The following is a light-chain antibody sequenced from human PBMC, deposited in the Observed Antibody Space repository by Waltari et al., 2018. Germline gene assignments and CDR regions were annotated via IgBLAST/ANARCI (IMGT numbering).Light chain of an antibody. CDR3: QQYGSSLRT. Sequence: EIVLTQSPGTLSLSQGERATLSCRASQSVSSSYLAWYQQKPGQAPRLLIYGASSRATGVPDRFSGSGSGTDFTLTISRLEPEDFAVYYCQQYGSSLRTFGGGTKVEIK. CDR2: GAS. V-gene: IGKV3-20*01. J-gene: IGKJ4*01. CDR1: QSVSSSY.